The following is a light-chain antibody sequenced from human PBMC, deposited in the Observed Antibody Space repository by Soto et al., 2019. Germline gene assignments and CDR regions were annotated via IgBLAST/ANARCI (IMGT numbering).Light chain of an antibody. CDR2: GAS. J-gene: IGKJ2*01. Sequence: EIGMTQSPASLSVSPGERATLSCRASQSVSSNLAWYQQKPGQAPRLLIYGASTRANGIPARFSGSGSGTESTLTIISLQSEEYVVAYYQHYNYSPPHTFGQGTKLEIK. CDR3: QHYNYSPPHT. V-gene: IGKV3-15*01. CDR1: QSVSSN.